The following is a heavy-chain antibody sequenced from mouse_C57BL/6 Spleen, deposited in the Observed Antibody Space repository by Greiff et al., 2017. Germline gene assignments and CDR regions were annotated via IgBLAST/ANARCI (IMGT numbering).Heavy chain of an antibody. CDR3: ARVGMVTTYYFDY. Sequence: QVQLQQPGAELVRPGSSVKLSCKASGYTFTSYWMDWVKQRPGQGLEWIGNIYPSDSETHYNQKFKDKATLTVYKSSSTAYMQLSSLTSEDSAVYYCARVGMVTTYYFDYWGQGTTLTVSS. CDR2: IYPSDSET. D-gene: IGHD2-2*01. V-gene: IGHV1-61*01. J-gene: IGHJ2*01. CDR1: GYTFTSYW.